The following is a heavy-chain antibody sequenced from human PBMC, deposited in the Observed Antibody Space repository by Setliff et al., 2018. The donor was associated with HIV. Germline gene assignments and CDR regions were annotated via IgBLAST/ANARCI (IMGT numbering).Heavy chain of an antibody. D-gene: IGHD7-27*01. J-gene: IGHJ4*02. CDR1: GGSISTGSYF. V-gene: IGHV4-61*10. CDR2: IYSSGNS. CDR3: ARQVGNKVLFDS. Sequence: SETLSLTCTVSGGSISTGSYFWSWVRQPAGKGLEWIGHIYSSGNSNYNPSLKSRVTISVDTSKNQFSLKLSSVTAADTAVYYCARQVGNKVLFDSWGQGTLVTVSS.